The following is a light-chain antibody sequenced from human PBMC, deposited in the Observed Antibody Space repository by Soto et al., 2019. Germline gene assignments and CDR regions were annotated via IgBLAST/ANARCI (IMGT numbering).Light chain of an antibody. CDR3: QQSYSTPQT. V-gene: IGKV1-39*01. J-gene: IGKJ1*01. CDR2: GAS. Sequence: DIQMTQSPSSLSSSLGDRGSITFLASQSINRYLNWYQQKPGKAPKLLIYGASNLQSGVPSRFSGSGSGTDFTLTISSLQPEDFATYYCQQSYSTPQTFGQGTKVDIK. CDR1: QSINRY.